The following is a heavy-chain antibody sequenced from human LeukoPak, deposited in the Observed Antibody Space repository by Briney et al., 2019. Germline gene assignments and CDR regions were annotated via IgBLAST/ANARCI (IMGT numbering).Heavy chain of an antibody. CDR2: IGSSSSYI. V-gene: IGHV3-21*01. CDR1: GFTFSSYS. CDR3: AREYGTSEAFDI. J-gene: IGHJ3*02. Sequence: GGSLRLSCAASGFTFSSYSMNWVRQAPGKGLEWVSSIGSSSSYIYYADSVKGRFTISRDNAKNSLYLQMNSLRAEDTAVYYCAREYGTSEAFDIWGQGTMVTVSS. D-gene: IGHD1-1*01.